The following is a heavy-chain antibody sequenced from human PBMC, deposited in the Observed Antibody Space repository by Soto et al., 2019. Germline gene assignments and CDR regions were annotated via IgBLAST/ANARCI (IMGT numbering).Heavy chain of an antibody. J-gene: IGHJ5*02. V-gene: IGHV3-21*01. D-gene: IGHD1-26*01. CDR2: ISSSSSYI. CDR3: AKGLVGASYNWFDP. Sequence: GGSLRLSCAASGFTFSSYSMNWVRQAPGKGLEWVSSISSSSSYIYYADSVKGRFTISRDNAKNSLYLQMNSLRAEDTAVYYCAKGLVGASYNWFDPWGRGTLVTVSS. CDR1: GFTFSSYS.